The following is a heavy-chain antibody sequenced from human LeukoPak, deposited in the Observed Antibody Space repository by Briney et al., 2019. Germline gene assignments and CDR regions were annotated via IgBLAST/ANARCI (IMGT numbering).Heavy chain of an antibody. V-gene: IGHV3-15*01. CDR3: TTGYCSSSSCHRSLYFDY. CDR1: GFTFSSYW. Sequence: GGSLRLSCAASGFTFSSYWMSWVRQAPGKGLEWVGRIKSKTDGGTTDYAAPVKGRFTISRDDSKNTLYLQMNSLKTEDTGVYYCTTGYCSSSSCHRSLYFDYWGQGTLVTVSS. D-gene: IGHD2-2*01. CDR2: IKSKTDGGTT. J-gene: IGHJ4*02.